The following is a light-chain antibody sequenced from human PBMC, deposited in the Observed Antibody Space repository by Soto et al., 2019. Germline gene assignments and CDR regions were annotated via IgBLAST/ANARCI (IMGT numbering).Light chain of an antibody. Sequence: QSALTQPASVSGSPAQSITISCTGTNSDVGSHNFVSWYQQYPGKAPKLLIYEASKRPSGLSNRFSGSKSGNTASLTISGLQAEDEADYYCCSLTNGATWVFGGGTKLTVL. J-gene: IGLJ3*02. CDR3: CSLTNGATWV. V-gene: IGLV2-23*01. CDR2: EAS. CDR1: NSDVGSHNF.